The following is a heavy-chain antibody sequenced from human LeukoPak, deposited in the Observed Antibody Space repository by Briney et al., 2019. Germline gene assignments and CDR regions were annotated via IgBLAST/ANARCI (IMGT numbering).Heavy chain of an antibody. D-gene: IGHD3-3*01. V-gene: IGHV4-59*01. CDR3: ARDRLFGVVKGAFDI. Sequence: NPSETLSLTCTVSGGSISSYYWSWIRQPPGKGLEWIGYIYYSGSTNYNPSLKSRVTISVDTSKNQFSLKLSSVTAADTAVYYCARDRLFGVVKGAFDIWGQGTMVTVSS. J-gene: IGHJ3*02. CDR2: IYYSGST. CDR1: GGSISSYY.